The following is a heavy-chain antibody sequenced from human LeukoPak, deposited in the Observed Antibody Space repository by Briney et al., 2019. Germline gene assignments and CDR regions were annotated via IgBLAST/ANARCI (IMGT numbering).Heavy chain of an antibody. CDR2: IYASGST. D-gene: IGHD4-11*01. V-gene: IGHV4-4*07. Sequence: SETLPLPCSVSGGYIRSYYWSWIRQPAGKGLEWIGRIYASGSTSYNPSLKSRVTMSVDTSKNQFSLKLSSVTAADTAVYYCASNGVTSGPFDYWGQGTLVTVSS. J-gene: IGHJ4*02. CDR3: ASNGVTSGPFDY. CDR1: GGYIRSYY.